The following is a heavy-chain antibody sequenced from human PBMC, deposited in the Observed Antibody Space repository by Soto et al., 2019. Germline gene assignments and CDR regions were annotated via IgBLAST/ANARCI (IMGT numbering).Heavy chain of an antibody. J-gene: IGHJ3*02. CDR1: GFTFSSYS. Sequence: EVQLVESGGGLVQPGGSLRLSCAASGFTFSSYSMNWVRQAPGKGLEWVSYISSSSSTIYYADSVKGRFTISRDNAKNALYLQMNSLRDEDTAVYYCASHAQGGGWVAFDIWGQGTMVTVSS. V-gene: IGHV3-48*02. CDR3: ASHAQGGGWVAFDI. D-gene: IGHD1-26*01. CDR2: ISSSSSTI.